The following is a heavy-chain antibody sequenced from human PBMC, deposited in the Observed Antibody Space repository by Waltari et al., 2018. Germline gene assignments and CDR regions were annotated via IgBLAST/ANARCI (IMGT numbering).Heavy chain of an antibody. CDR2: IYYSGST. J-gene: IGHJ4*02. D-gene: IGHD3-10*01. V-gene: IGHV4-59*11. Sequence: QVQLQESGPGLVKPSETLSLTCTVSGGSISSHYWSWIRQPPGKGLEWIGYIYYSGSTNYNPSPKSRVTISEDTSKNQFSLKLSSVTAADTAVYYGARGAGLDYWGQGTLVTVSS. CDR1: GGSISSHY. CDR3: ARGAGLDY.